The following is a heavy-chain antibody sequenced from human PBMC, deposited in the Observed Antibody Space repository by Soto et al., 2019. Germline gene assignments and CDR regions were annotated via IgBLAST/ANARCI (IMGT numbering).Heavy chain of an antibody. CDR1: GYTFTSYG. CDR3: ARERTTVTRTGDAFDI. D-gene: IGHD4-17*01. CDR2: ISAYNGNT. J-gene: IGHJ3*02. V-gene: IGHV1-18*01. Sequence: GASVEVSCKASGYTFTSYGISWVRQAPGQGLEWMGWISAYNGNTNYAQKLQGRVTMTTDTSTSTAYMELRSLRSDDTAVYYCARERTTVTRTGDAFDIWGQGTMVTVSS.